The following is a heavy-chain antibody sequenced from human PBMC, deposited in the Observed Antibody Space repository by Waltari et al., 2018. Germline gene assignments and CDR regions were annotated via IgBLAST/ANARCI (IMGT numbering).Heavy chain of an antibody. CDR1: VFTFSYSW. CDR2: RKADGSEK. Sequence: EVQLVESGGGLVQPGGSLRLSCAASVFTFSYSWMTWVRQAPGKGLEWVANRKADGSEKFDVDSVKGRFTISRDNADNSLYLQMNSLRPEDTAVYYCARDYDGGQGTLVTVSS. CDR3: ARDYD. J-gene: IGHJ4*02. D-gene: IGHD3-3*01. V-gene: IGHV3-7*04.